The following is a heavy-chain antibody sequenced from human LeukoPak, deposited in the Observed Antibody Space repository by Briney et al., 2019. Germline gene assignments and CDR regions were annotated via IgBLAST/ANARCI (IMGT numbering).Heavy chain of an antibody. CDR2: IVGSGVTT. Sequence: PGGSLRLSCVASGFTFNNYAMSWVRQVPGKGLEWVSAIVGSGVTTYYADSVKGRFTISRDNPENTLYLQMNSLRAEDTAVYYCAKWGDYDILTGYYDPDYWGQGTLVIVSS. CDR1: GFTFNNYA. V-gene: IGHV3-23*01. CDR3: AKWGDYDILTGYYDPDY. D-gene: IGHD3-9*01. J-gene: IGHJ4*02.